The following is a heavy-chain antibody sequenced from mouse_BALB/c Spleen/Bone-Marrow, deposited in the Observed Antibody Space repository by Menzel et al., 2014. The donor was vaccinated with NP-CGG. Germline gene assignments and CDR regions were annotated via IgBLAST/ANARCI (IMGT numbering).Heavy chain of an antibody. V-gene: IGHV4-1*02. J-gene: IGHJ1*01. Sequence: EVHLVESGGGLVQPGGSLKLSRAASGFDFSRYWMSWVRQAPGKGLEWIGEINPDSSTINSTPSLKDKFIISRDNAKNTLFQQMSKVRSEDTALYYCARPWDWYFDVWGAGTTVTVSS. CDR1: GFDFSRYW. CDR2: INPDSSTI. D-gene: IGHD4-1*01. CDR3: ARPWDWYFDV.